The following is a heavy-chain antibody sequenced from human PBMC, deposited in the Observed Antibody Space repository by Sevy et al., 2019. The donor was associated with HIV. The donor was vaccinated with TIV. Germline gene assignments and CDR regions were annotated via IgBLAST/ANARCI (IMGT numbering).Heavy chain of an antibody. J-gene: IGHJ1*01. CDR1: GFSLSTSGVG. Sequence: SGPTLVNPTQTLTLTCTFSGFSLSTSGVGVGWIRQPPGKALEWLALIYWNDDKRYSPSLKNRLTITKDTSKNQVVLTMTNMDPVDTATYYCAKPLVYYYDSSGYYSSGHFQHWGQGTLVTVSS. CDR2: IYWNDDK. V-gene: IGHV2-5*01. CDR3: AKPLVYYYDSSGYYSSGHFQH. D-gene: IGHD3-22*01.